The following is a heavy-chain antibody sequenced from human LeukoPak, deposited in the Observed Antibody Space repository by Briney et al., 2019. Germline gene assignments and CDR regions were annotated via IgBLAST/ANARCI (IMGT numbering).Heavy chain of an antibody. CDR3: ARDLTVTSTCWFDL. J-gene: IGHJ5*02. Sequence: GGSLRLSCAVSGFTFSSYTMNWVRQAPGKGLEWVASITGSSTYIYYADSVKGRFTISRDNAKNSLYLQMNNLGAEDTAVYYCARDLTVTSTCWFDLWGQGTLVTVSS. D-gene: IGHD4-11*01. CDR1: GFTFSSYT. V-gene: IGHV3-21*01. CDR2: ITGSSTYI.